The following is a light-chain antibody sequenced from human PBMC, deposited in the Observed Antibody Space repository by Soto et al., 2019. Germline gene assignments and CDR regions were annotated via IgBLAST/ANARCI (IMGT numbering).Light chain of an antibody. CDR1: QSVSIN. J-gene: IGKJ4*01. Sequence: EVVMTQSPATLSVSPGERATLSCLASQSVSINLAWYQQKVGQAPRLLIYGASTGATGIPARFSGSGSGTDFTLTISSLQSEDFALYYCQQYNIWPLTFGGGTQLEIK. CDR3: QQYNIWPLT. V-gene: IGKV3-15*01. CDR2: GAS.